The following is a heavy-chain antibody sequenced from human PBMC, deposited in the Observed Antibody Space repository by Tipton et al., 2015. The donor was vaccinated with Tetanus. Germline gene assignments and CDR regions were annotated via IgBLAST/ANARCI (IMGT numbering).Heavy chain of an antibody. CDR1: GDSISSFY. CDR2: IYTSGST. J-gene: IGHJ4*02. D-gene: IGHD6-13*01. V-gene: IGHV4-4*07. CDR3: ARGWGSSWYYFDY. Sequence: GLVKPSETLSLSCSVSGDSISSFYWTWIRQPAGKGLEWIGRIYTSGSTNYNPSLKSRVIMSVDTSRRQFSLKLNSVTAADTAVYYWARGWGSSWYYFDYWGQGILVTVSS.